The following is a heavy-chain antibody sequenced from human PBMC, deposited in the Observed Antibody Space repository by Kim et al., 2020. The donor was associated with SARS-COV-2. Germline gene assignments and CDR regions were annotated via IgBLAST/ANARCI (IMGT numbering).Heavy chain of an antibody. J-gene: IGHJ6*02. CDR3: AKDAVITFGGVIPYGMDV. V-gene: IGHV3-23*01. D-gene: IGHD3-16*02. Sequence: KGRFTISRDNSKNTLYLQMNSLRAEDTAVYYCAKDAVITFGGVIPYGMDVWGQGTTVTVSS.